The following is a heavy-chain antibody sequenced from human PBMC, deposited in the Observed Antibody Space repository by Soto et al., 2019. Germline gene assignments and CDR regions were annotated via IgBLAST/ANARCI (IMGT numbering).Heavy chain of an antibody. V-gene: IGHV3-33*01. Sequence: PGGSLRLSCAASGFTFSSYGMHWVRQAPGKGLEWVAVIWYDGSNKYYADSVKGRFTISRDNSKNTVYLQMNSLRAEDTAVYYCARALKMVPTHAFDVWGQGTMVTVSS. J-gene: IGHJ3*01. CDR2: IWYDGSNK. D-gene: IGHD2-8*01. CDR3: ARALKMVPTHAFDV. CDR1: GFTFSSYG.